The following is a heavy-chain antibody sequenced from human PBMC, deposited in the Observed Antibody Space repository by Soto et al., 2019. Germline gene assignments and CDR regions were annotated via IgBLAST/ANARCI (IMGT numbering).Heavy chain of an antibody. D-gene: IGHD1-7*01. Sequence: SETLSLTCTVSGGSVSSGSYYWSWIRQPPGKGLEWIGEINHSGSTNYNPSLKSRVTISVDTSKNQFSLKLSSVTAADTAVYYCARGSITGTTGRRWFDPWGQGTLVTVSS. J-gene: IGHJ5*02. CDR3: ARGSITGTTGRRWFDP. CDR1: GGSVSSGSYY. CDR2: INHSGST. V-gene: IGHV4-39*07.